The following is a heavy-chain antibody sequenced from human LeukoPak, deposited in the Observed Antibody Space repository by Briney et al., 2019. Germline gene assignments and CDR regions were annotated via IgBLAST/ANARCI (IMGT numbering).Heavy chain of an antibody. CDR2: ISYDGSNK. CDR1: GFTFSSYA. V-gene: IGHV3-30-3*01. Sequence: PGRSLRLSCAASGFTFSSYAMHWVRQAPGKGLEWVAVISYDGSNKYYADSVKGRFTISRDNSKNTLYLQMNSLRAEDTAVYYCARDSEFLAVAGYFDYWGQGTLVTVSS. D-gene: IGHD6-19*01. CDR3: ARDSEFLAVAGYFDY. J-gene: IGHJ4*02.